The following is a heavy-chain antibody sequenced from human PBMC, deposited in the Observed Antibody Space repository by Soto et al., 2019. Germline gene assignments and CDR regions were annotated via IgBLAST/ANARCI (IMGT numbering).Heavy chain of an antibody. D-gene: IGHD6-6*01. CDR2: IYISGST. Sequence: SETLSLTCTVSGGSISSYDWHWIRQPAGKGLEWIGRIYISGSTNYNTTPKRRVTMSVDKSKNQFSLKLSSVTAADTAVYYCARARQLGYPTSGDYYYYGMDVWGQGTTVTVSS. CDR3: ARARQLGYPTSGDYYYYGMDV. J-gene: IGHJ6*02. CDR1: GGSISSYD. V-gene: IGHV4-4*07.